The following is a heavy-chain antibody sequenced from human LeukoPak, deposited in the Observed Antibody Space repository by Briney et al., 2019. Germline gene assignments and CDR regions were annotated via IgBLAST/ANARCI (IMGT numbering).Heavy chain of an antibody. CDR1: GFTFSSYG. CDR3: ARDPYSGSYYGDY. J-gene: IGHJ4*02. Sequence: PGGSLRLSCAASGFTFSSYGMHWVRQAPGKGLEWVANIKQDGSVRNYVDSVKGRFTISRDNAKNSLYLQMNSLRAEDTAVYYCARDPYSGSYYGDYWGRGTLVTVSS. V-gene: IGHV3-7*01. CDR2: IKQDGSVR. D-gene: IGHD1-26*01.